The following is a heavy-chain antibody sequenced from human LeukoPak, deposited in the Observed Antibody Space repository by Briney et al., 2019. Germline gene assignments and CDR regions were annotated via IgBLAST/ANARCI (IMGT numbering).Heavy chain of an antibody. CDR3: ARGRDGYNSLGAFDI. V-gene: IGHV3-30-3*01. D-gene: IGHD5-24*01. CDR1: GFTFSSYA. Sequence: GGSLRLSCAASGFTFSSYAMHWVRQALGKGLEWVAVISYDGSNKYYADSVKGRFTISRDNSKNTLYLQMNSLRAEDTAVYYCARGRDGYNSLGAFDIWGQGTMVTVSS. CDR2: ISYDGSNK. J-gene: IGHJ3*02.